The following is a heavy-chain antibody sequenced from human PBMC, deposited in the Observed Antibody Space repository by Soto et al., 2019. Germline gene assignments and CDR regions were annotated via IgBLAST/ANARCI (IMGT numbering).Heavy chain of an antibody. CDR3: ASLGWRNGDSDY. J-gene: IGHJ4*02. CDR2: TLYSGTT. CDR1: GGSISKSNYF. D-gene: IGHD2-21*01. V-gene: IGHV4-39*01. Sequence: QLQLQESGPGLVKSSETLSLTCTVSGGSISKSNYFWGWIRQAPGKGLEWIASTLYSGTTSYNSSLKIRVSISVATSKYQFTLELNSVAAADTDVYYCASLGWRNGDSDYWGQGTLVTVSS.